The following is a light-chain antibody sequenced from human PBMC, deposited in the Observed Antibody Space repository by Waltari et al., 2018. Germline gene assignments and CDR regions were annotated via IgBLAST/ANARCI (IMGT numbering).Light chain of an antibody. Sequence: DIQMTQSPSFLSASVGDRVTITCQASQDISNYLNCYQQKPGKAPKLLIYDASNLETGVPSRFSGSGSGTDFTFTISSLQPEDIATYSCQQYDNLLYTFGQGTKLEIK. V-gene: IGKV1-33*01. J-gene: IGKJ2*01. CDR1: QDISNY. CDR2: DAS. CDR3: QQYDNLLYT.